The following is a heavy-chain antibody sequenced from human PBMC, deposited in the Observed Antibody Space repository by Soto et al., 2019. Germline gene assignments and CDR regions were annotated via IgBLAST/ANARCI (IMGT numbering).Heavy chain of an antibody. D-gene: IGHD3-22*01. CDR1: GFTFSTYS. Sequence: EVQLVESGGGLVQPGGSLRLSCAASGFTFSTYSMNWVRQAPGKGLEWVSYISSSGSPIYYADSVKGRFTISRDNAKNSLYLQMNSLRDEDTAVYYCATPPRDYYDGSGHHDDTNWGQGTLVTVSS. V-gene: IGHV3-48*02. J-gene: IGHJ4*02. CDR2: ISSSGSPI. CDR3: ATPPRDYYDGSGHHDDTN.